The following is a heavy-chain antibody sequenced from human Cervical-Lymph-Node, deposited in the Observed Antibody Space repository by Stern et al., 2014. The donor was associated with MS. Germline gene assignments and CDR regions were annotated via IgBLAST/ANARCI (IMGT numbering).Heavy chain of an antibody. CDR1: GFSVATAGVG. CDR2: IFWADDK. Sequence: QVTLKESGPTLVKPTQTVTLTCTLSGFSVATAGVGVGWIRQPPGKALEWLAPIFWADDKLYSPSLKNRLTIIKDTSKNQVVLTMTNVDPVDTATYYCAHSRVKYCRGGTCYSSLFDYWGQGTLVTVSS. D-gene: IGHD2-15*01. J-gene: IGHJ4*02. V-gene: IGHV2-5*02. CDR3: AHSRVKYCRGGTCYSSLFDY.